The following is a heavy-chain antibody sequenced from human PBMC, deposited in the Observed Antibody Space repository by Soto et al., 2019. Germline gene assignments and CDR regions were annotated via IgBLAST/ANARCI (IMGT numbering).Heavy chain of an antibody. J-gene: IGHJ4*02. CDR1: GFSLSTSGVG. Sequence: QITLKESGPTLMKPPQTLTLTCTFSGFSLSTSGVGVGWIRQPPGKALEWLALIYWDDDKSYSPYLKSRLTLTKDTSKNQVVLTMTNMDPVDTATYYCAHRSHCISTSCYGYWGQGTLVTVSS. D-gene: IGHD2-2*01. CDR3: AHRSHCISTSCYGY. V-gene: IGHV2-5*02. CDR2: IYWDDDK.